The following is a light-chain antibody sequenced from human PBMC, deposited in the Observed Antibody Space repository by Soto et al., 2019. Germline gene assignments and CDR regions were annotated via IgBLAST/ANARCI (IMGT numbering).Light chain of an antibody. J-gene: IGKJ1*01. CDR1: QIVSNTF. CDR2: GAS. Sequence: EIVLTQSPGTLSLSPGERVTLSCRASQIVSNTFLAWYQQKPGQAPRLLIYGASTRATGIPDRFSGSGSETDFTLTISRLEPEDFAVYYCQQSGTSPRTFGQGTKVEIK. V-gene: IGKV3-20*01. CDR3: QQSGTSPRT.